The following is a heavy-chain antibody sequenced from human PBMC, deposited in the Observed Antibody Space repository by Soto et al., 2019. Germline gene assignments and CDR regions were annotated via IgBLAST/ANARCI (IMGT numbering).Heavy chain of an antibody. D-gene: IGHD3-22*01. CDR1: GFTFSTYW. CDR3: ARGWGYFDSSGFPYLYAMDV. CDR2: IKEAGSEK. J-gene: IGHJ6*02. Sequence: EVQLVGSGGGLVQPGGSLRLSCAASGFTFSTYWMSWVRQAPGKGLEWVANIKEAGSEKYYVDSVEGRFTISRDNAKNSLYLQMTSLRAEDTALYYCARGWGYFDSSGFPYLYAMDVWGQGTTVTVSS. V-gene: IGHV3-7*01.